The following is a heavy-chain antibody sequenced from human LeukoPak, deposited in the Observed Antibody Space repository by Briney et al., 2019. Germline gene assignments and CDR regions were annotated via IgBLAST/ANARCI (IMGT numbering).Heavy chain of an antibody. J-gene: IGHJ4*02. CDR1: GYTFTDCY. CDR2: INPNSGGT. CDR3: ARGDETYCGGDCYSGLDY. D-gene: IGHD2-21*02. V-gene: IGHV1-2*02. Sequence: ASVKVSCKASGYTFTDCYMHWVRQAPGQGLEWMGWINPNSGGTYYAQKFQGRVTMTLGTSISTAHMELGRLRSDDTAVYYCARGDETYCGGDCYSGLDYWGQGTLVTVSS.